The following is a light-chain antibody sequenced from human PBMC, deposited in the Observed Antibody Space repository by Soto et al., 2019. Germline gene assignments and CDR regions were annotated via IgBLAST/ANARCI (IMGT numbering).Light chain of an antibody. Sequence: EIVLTQSPATLSLSPGERATLSCRASPSATNFLAWYQQRPGLAPRLLIYDASSRATGILDRFSGSGSGTDFTLTISRLEPEDFAVYYCQQYGSSPTFGGGTKVDIK. CDR1: PSATNF. J-gene: IGKJ4*01. CDR2: DAS. V-gene: IGKV3D-20*01. CDR3: QQYGSSPT.